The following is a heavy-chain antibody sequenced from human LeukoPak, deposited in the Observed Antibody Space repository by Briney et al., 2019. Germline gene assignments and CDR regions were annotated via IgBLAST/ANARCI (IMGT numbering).Heavy chain of an antibody. D-gene: IGHD3-22*01. V-gene: IGHV3-23*01. CDR3: ATTLYYYDSSGYYY. J-gene: IGHJ4*02. CDR2: ISGSGGST. Sequence: GGSLRLSCAASGFTFSSYAMSWVRQAPGKGLEWVSAISGSGGSTYYADSVKGRFTISRDNSKNTLYLQMNSLRAEDTAVYYCATTLYYYDSSGYYYWGQGTLVTVSS. CDR1: GFTFSSYA.